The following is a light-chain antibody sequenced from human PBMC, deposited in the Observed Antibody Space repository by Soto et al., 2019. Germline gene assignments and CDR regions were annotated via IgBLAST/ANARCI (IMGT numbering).Light chain of an antibody. CDR3: QQYGSSQFT. V-gene: IGKV3-20*01. Sequence: IVLTQSPGTLSLSPGERATLSCRASQSVSSCFFSCYQQQPGQAPRLLISGASSRATGIPDRFSGSGSGKDVTLTISRLEPEDSAVYYCQQYGSSQFTFGPGTKVDIK. CDR1: QSVSSCF. CDR2: GAS. J-gene: IGKJ3*01.